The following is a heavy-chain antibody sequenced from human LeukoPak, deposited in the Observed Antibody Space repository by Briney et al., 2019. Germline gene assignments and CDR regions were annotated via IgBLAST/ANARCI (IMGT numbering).Heavy chain of an antibody. CDR1: GGSTSSYY. CDR2: IYYSGST. Sequence: SETLSLTCTVSGGSTSSYYWSWIRQPPGKGLEWVGYIYYSGSTNYNPSLKSRVTISVDTSKNQFSLKLSSVTAADTAVYYCARLWAYYDILTGLESPDYYYYGMDVWGQGTTVTVSS. CDR3: ARLWAYYDILTGLESPDYYYYGMDV. J-gene: IGHJ6*02. V-gene: IGHV4-59*12. D-gene: IGHD3-9*01.